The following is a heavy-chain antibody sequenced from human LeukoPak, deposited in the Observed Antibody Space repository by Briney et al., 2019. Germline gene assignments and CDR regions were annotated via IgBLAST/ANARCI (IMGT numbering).Heavy chain of an antibody. V-gene: IGHV3-74*01. CDR3: ARVHDSRWQKDWYFDL. CDR2: ISKDDRGI. D-gene: IGHD3-16*02. Sequence: GGSLRLSCSASGFTLSGYWIHSVRHAPGKGLVWVYSISKDDRGIAYADSVKGRFTISTDNAKNAVHLQMSSLRVDDTAVYYCARVHDSRWQKDWYFDLWGRGTLVTVSS. J-gene: IGHJ2*01. CDR1: GFTLSGYW.